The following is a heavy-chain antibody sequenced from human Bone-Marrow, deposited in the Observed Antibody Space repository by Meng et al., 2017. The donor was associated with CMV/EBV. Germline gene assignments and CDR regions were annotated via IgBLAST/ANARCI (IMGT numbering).Heavy chain of an antibody. CDR1: GGTFSSYA. CDR2: IIPILGIA. V-gene: IGHV1-69*10. CDR3: ARAQWRKRLYYYYYYGMGV. Sequence: SVKVSCKASGGTFSSYAISWVRQAPGQGLEWMGGIIPILGIANYAQKFQGRVTITADKSTSTAYMELSSLRSEDTAVYYCARAQWRKRLYYYYYYGMGVWGQGTTVTVSS. J-gene: IGHJ6*02. D-gene: IGHD2-15*01.